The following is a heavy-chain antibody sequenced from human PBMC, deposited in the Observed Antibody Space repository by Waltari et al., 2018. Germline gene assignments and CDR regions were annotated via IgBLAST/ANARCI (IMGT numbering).Heavy chain of an antibody. J-gene: IGHJ6*02. CDR3: ARDTAPRRGYCSGGSCYSEGYYYYGMDV. CDR2: ISSSGSTI. D-gene: IGHD2-15*01. V-gene: IGHV3-11*04. Sequence: QVQLVESGGGLVKPGGSLRLSCAASGFTFSDYYMSWIRQAPGKGLEWVSYISSSGSTIYYADSVKGRFTISRDNAKNSLYLQMNSLRAEDTAVYYCARDTAPRRGYCSGGSCYSEGYYYYGMDVWGQGTTVTVSS. CDR1: GFTFSDYY.